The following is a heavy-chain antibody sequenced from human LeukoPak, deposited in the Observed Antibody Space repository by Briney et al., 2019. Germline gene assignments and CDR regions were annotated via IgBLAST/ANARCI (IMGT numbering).Heavy chain of an antibody. J-gene: IGHJ4*02. CDR1: GFTFSIYT. CDR2: ISGSGLGGAT. CDR3: AKDSANWGDFDY. D-gene: IGHD7-27*01. Sequence: GGSLRLSCSTSGFTFSIYTMYWVRQAPGKGLEYVSTISGSGLGGATYYADSAKGRFTISRDNSKNTLYLQMNSLRAEDTAVYYCAKDSANWGDFDYWGQGTLVTVSS. V-gene: IGHV3-64*04.